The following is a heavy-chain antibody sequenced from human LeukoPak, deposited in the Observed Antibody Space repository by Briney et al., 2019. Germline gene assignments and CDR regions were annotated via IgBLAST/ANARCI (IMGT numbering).Heavy chain of an antibody. Sequence: SETLSLTCAVYGGSFNDYYWSWIRQPPGKGLEWIGDINHRESANYNPSLKSRVTISVDTSKNQFSLKLSSVTAADTAVYYCASNSGWSHSKTFDYWGQGTLVTVSS. D-gene: IGHD6-19*01. J-gene: IGHJ4*02. V-gene: IGHV4-34*01. CDR3: ASNSGWSHSKTFDY. CDR2: INHRESA. CDR1: GGSFNDYY.